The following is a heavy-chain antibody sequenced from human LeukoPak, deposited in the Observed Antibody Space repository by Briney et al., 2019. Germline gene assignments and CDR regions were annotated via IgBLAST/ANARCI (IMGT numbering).Heavy chain of an antibody. CDR2: ISGSGGSI. CDR1: GFTFSNYA. J-gene: IGHJ4*02. D-gene: IGHD6-13*01. Sequence: GSLRLSCSASGFTFSNYAMRRVRQAPGKGLGWVSAISGSGGSIDYADSVKGRFTISRDNSKNTLDLQMNSLRAEDTAVYYCAKMGGYSSTWYFDTWGQGTLVTVSS. CDR3: AKMGGYSSTWYFDT. V-gene: IGHV3-23*01.